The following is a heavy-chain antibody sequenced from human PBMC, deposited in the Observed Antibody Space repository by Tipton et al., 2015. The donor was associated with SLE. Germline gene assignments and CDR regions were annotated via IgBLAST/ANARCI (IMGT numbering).Heavy chain of an antibody. V-gene: IGHV1-24*01. D-gene: IGHD3-22*01. CDR2: FDPQYGET. CDR1: GYTLTELS. J-gene: IGHJ4*02. CDR3: ATVESKWLFLWRY. Sequence: QSGPEVKKPGASVKVSCKVSGYTLTELSMHWVRQAPGKGLEWMGGFDPQYGETIYAQRFQGRVSMIEDTSTDTAYMELSSLRSDDTAVYYCATVESKWLFLWRYWGQGTLVTVSS.